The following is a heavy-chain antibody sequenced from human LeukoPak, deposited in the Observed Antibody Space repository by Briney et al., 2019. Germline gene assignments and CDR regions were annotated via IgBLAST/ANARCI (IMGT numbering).Heavy chain of an antibody. V-gene: IGHV4-59*08. J-gene: IGHJ4*02. CDR2: IYYSGST. D-gene: IGHD6-19*01. CDR1: GGSISSYY. CDR3: ARQRAIAVAGEGFDY. Sequence: SETLSLTCTVSGGSISSYYWSWIRQPPGKGLEWIGYIYYSGSTNYNPSLKSRVTISVDTSKNQFSLKLSSVTAADTAVYYCARQRAIAVAGEGFDYWGQGTLVTASS.